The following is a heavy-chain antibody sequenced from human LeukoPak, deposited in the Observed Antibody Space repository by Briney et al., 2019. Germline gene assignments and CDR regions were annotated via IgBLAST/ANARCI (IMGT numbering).Heavy chain of an antibody. Sequence: GGSLRLSCTASGFTFGDYAMSWFRQAPGKGLEWVGFIRSKAYGGTTEYAASVKGRFTISRDDSKSIAYLQMNSLKTEDTAVYYCTCRITIFGMVIKTNWFDPWGQGTLVTVSS. J-gene: IGHJ5*02. D-gene: IGHD3-3*01. CDR2: IRSKAYGGTT. V-gene: IGHV3-49*03. CDR3: TCRITIFGMVIKTNWFDP. CDR1: GFTFGDYA.